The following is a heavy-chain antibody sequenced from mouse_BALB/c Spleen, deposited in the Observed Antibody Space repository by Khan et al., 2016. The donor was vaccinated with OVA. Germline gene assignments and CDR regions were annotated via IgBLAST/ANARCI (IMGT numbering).Heavy chain of an antibody. V-gene: IGHV5-17*02. J-gene: IGHJ2*01. D-gene: IGHD1-1*01. Sequence: VESGGGLVQPGGSRKLSCAASGFTFSSYGMHWVRQAPEKGLEWVAYISGDSSTIYYTDTVKGRFTISRDNPKNTLSLQMTSLMSEDTAMYYCATSYYYGYYFDYWGPGTTLTVSS. CDR2: ISGDSSTI. CDR1: GFTFSSYG. CDR3: ATSYYYGYYFDY.